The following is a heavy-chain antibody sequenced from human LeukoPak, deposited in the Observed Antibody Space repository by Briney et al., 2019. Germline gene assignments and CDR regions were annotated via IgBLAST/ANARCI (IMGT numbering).Heavy chain of an antibody. D-gene: IGHD6-13*01. J-gene: IGHJ4*02. CDR3: ATVIAAAGTFDY. CDR1: GGTFSSYA. Sequence: ASVKVSCKASGGTFSSYAISWVRQAPGKGLEWMGGFDPEDGETIYAQKFQGRVTMTEDTSTDTAYMELSSLRSEDTAVYYCATVIAAAGTFDYWGQGTLVTVSS. CDR2: FDPEDGET. V-gene: IGHV1-24*01.